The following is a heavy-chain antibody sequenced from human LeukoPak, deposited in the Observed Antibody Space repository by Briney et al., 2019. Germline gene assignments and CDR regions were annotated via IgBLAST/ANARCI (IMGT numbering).Heavy chain of an antibody. V-gene: IGHV1-46*01. Sequence: ASVKVSCKASGYTFTSYYMHWVRQAPGQGLEWMGIINPSGGSTSYAQKFQGRVTMTRDMSTSTVYMELSSLRSEDTAVYYCARDSSGYYFYGPWNFDLWGRGTLVTVSS. CDR2: INPSGGST. D-gene: IGHD3-22*01. J-gene: IGHJ2*01. CDR1: GYTFTSYY. CDR3: ARDSSGYYFYGPWNFDL.